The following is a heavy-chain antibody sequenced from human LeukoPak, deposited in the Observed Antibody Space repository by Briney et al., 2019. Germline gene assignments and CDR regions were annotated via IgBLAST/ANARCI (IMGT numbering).Heavy chain of an antibody. Sequence: GGSLRLSCAASGFTFSSYGMHWVRQAPGKGLEWVSGINWNGGSTGYADSVKGRFTISRDNAKNSLYLQMNSLRAEDTALYYCARDAFDSSGYYMGGFDYWGQGTLVTVSS. V-gene: IGHV3-20*04. CDR1: GFTFSSYG. J-gene: IGHJ4*02. D-gene: IGHD3-22*01. CDR3: ARDAFDSSGYYMGGFDY. CDR2: INWNGGST.